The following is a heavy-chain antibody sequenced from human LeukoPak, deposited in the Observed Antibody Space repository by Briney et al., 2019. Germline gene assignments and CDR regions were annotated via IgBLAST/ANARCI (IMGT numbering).Heavy chain of an antibody. J-gene: IGHJ4*02. CDR3: ARVYNLGLFDY. CDR1: GGSFSGYY. V-gene: IGHV4-34*01. Sequence: PSETLSLTCAVYGGSFSGYYWSWIRQPPGKGLEWIGEINHSGSTNYNPSLKSRVTISVDTSKNQFSLKLSSVTAADTAVYYCARVYNLGLFDYWGQGTLVTVSS. D-gene: IGHD5-24*01. CDR2: INHSGST.